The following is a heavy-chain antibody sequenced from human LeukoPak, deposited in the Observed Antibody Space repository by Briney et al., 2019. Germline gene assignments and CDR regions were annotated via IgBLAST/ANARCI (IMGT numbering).Heavy chain of an antibody. J-gene: IGHJ3*02. CDR2: ISYDGSNK. CDR1: GFTFSSYA. V-gene: IGHV3-30-3*01. Sequence: PGGSLRLSCAASGFTFSSYAMHWVRQAPGKGLEWVAVISYDGSNKYYADSMKGRFTISRDNSKNTLYLQMNSQRAEDTAVYYCARPQFSGYSGDAFDIWGQGTMVTVSS. D-gene: IGHD3-22*01. CDR3: ARPQFSGYSGDAFDI.